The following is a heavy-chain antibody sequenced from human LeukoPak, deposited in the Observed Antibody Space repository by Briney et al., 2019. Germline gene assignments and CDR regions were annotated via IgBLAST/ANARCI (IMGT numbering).Heavy chain of an antibody. CDR1: GFSFSDYA. V-gene: IGHV3-23*01. J-gene: IGHJ6*02. Sequence: GGSLRLSCAASGFSFSDYAMTWVRQAPGKGLGWVSTISSGDGITYYADSVKGRFTISRDNSKNTLYLQMNSLRAEDTAVYYCARDSSGSYYYYGMDVWGQGTTVTVSS. CDR2: ISSGDGIT. CDR3: ARDSSGSYYYYGMDV. D-gene: IGHD3-22*01.